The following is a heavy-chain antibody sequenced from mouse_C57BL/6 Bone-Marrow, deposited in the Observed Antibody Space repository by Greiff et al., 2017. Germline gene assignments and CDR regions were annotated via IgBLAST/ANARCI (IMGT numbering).Heavy chain of an antibody. CDR1: GYSITSGYY. J-gene: IGHJ2*01. V-gene: IGHV3-6*01. D-gene: IGHD6-2*01. CDR3: AREVSY. CDR2: ISYDGSN. Sequence: EVKLMESGPGPVKPSQSLSLTCSVTGYSITSGYYWNWIRQFPGNKLEWMGYISYDGSNNYNPSLKNRISITRDTSKNQFFLKLNSVTTEDTATYYCAREVSYWGQGTTLTVSS.